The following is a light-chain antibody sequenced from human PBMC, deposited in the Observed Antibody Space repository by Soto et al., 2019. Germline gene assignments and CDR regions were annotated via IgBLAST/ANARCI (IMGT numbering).Light chain of an antibody. CDR1: QSLLHITGETF. Sequence: DVVMTQTPLSLSVAPGQLASIXXKSXQSLLHITGETFLFWYLQKPGQSPQXXIYEVSTRVSGVPDRFSGSGSGTDFTLEISRVETDDVGIYYCMQSTQLPPTFGQGTRLEIK. V-gene: IGKV2D-29*02. CDR3: MQSTQLPPT. J-gene: IGKJ5*01. CDR2: EVS.